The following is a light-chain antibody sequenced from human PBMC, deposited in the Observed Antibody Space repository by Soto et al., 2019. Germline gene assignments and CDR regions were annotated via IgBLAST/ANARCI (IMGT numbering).Light chain of an antibody. CDR2: EVT. CDR1: STDIGGYNF. Sequence: QSALTQPASVSGSPGQSITISCTGTSTDIGGYNFVSWFQQHPGKAPKLMIYEVTKRPSGVSNRFSGSKSGNTASLTISGLQPEDEADYYCSSYTSSSARVFGTGTKLTVL. CDR3: SSYTSSSARV. V-gene: IGLV2-14*01. J-gene: IGLJ1*01.